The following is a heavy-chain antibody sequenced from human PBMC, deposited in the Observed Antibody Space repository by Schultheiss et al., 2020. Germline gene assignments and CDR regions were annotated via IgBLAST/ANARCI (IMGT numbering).Heavy chain of an antibody. V-gene: IGHV3-30*04. J-gene: IGHJ4*02. CDR2: ISYDGSYK. CDR1: GFTFSSYA. CDR3: APTPHYFDY. Sequence: GGSLRLSCAASGFTFSSYAVHWVRQAPGKGLEWVAVISYDGSYKYYADSVKGRFTISRDNSKNTLYLQMSSLRAEDTGVYYCAPTPHYFDYWGQGTLVTVSS.